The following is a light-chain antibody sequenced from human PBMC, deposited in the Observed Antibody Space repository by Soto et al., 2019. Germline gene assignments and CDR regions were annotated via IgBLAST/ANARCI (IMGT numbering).Light chain of an antibody. J-gene: IGKJ1*01. CDR3: KQSYSTPLT. Sequence: DIVMTQSPDSLAVSLGERATINCKSSQSVLYSSNNKNYLAWYQQKPGKAHKLLIYAASSLQSGVQSRFSGSGSGTDFTLTIRSLQPEDFATYYCKQSYSTPLTFGQGTKVDIK. CDR1: QSVLYSSNNKNY. CDR2: AAS. V-gene: IGKV4-1*01.